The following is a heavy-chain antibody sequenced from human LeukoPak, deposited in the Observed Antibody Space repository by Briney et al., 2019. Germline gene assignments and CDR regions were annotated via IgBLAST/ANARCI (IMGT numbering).Heavy chain of an antibody. CDR1: GGSISSYY. CDR2: IYYSGST. J-gene: IGHJ4*02. D-gene: IGHD3-16*02. CDR3: ARDLSVVRLGELSLGY. Sequence: PSETLSLTCTVSGGSISSYYWSWIRQPPGKGLEWIGYIYYSGSTNYNPSLKSRVTISVDTSKNQFSLKLSSVTAADTAVYYCARDLSVVRLGELSLGYWGQGTLVTVSS. V-gene: IGHV4-59*01.